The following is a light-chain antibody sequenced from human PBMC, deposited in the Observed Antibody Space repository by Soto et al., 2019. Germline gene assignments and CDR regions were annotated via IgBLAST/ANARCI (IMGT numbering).Light chain of an antibody. CDR2: EGS. CDR1: SSDVGSYNL. V-gene: IGLV2-23*01. CDR3: CSYAGRSTVV. J-gene: IGLJ2*01. Sequence: QSALTQPASVSGSPGQSITISCTGTSSDVGSYNLVSWYQQHPGKAPKLMIYEGSKRPSGVSNRFSGSKSGNTASLTISGPQAEDEADYYCCSYAGRSTVVFGGGTKVTVL.